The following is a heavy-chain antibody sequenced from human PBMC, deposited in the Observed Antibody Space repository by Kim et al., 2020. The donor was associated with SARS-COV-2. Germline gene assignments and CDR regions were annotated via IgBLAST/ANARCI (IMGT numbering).Heavy chain of an antibody. CDR3: ARAHRLITMIVVVRYYFDY. CDR1: GYTFTSYD. Sequence: ASVKVSCKASGYTFTSYDINWVRQATGHGLEWMGWMNPNSGNTGYAQKFQGRVTMTSNTSISTAYMELSSLRSEDTSVYYCARAHRLITMIVVVRYYFDYWGPGTLVTVSS. CDR2: MNPNSGNT. D-gene: IGHD3-22*01. J-gene: IGHJ4*02. V-gene: IGHV1-8*01.